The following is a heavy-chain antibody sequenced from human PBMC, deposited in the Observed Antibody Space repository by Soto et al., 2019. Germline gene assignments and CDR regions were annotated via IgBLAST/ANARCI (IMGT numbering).Heavy chain of an antibody. CDR3: ATSRVSIAVAGETEYYFDY. D-gene: IGHD6-19*01. J-gene: IGHJ4*02. Sequence: ASVKVSCKASGYTFTGDYMHWVRQAPGQGLEWMGWINPNSGGTNYAQKFQGWVTMTRDTSISTAYMELSRLRSDDTAVYYCATSRVSIAVAGETEYYFDYWGQGTLVTVSS. CDR2: INPNSGGT. CDR1: GYTFTGDY. V-gene: IGHV1-2*04.